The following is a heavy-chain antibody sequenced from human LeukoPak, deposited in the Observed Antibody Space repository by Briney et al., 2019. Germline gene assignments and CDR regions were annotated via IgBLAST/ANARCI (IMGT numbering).Heavy chain of an antibody. J-gene: IGHJ4*02. CDR3: ARSVDTMVRGAYILY. D-gene: IGHD3-10*01. V-gene: IGHV1-2*02. CDR1: GYTFTGYY. Sequence: SVKVSCKASGYTFTGYYMRGGRQAPGQGLEWVGWINLNSGGTNYAQKFQGRVTMTRDTSISTAYMELSRLRSDDTAVYYCARSVDTMVRGAYILYWGQGTLATVSS. CDR2: INLNSGGT.